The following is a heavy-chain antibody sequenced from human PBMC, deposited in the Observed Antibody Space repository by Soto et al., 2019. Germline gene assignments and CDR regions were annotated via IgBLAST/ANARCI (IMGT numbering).Heavy chain of an antibody. CDR3: AVRGLVGEWFDP. V-gene: IGHV3-23*01. J-gene: IGHJ5*02. D-gene: IGHD3-10*01. CDR2: ISGSGGST. CDR1: GFTFSSYA. Sequence: EVQLLESGGGLVQPGGSLRLSCAASGFTFSSYAMSWVRQAPGKGLEWVSAISGSGGSTFYADSVKGRFTISRDNSKNTLYLQMNSLRAEDTAVYYCAVRGLVGEWFDPWGQGTLVTVSS.